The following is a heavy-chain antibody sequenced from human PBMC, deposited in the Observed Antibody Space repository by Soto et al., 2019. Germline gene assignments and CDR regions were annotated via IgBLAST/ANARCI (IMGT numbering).Heavy chain of an antibody. CDR2: VYYSGST. D-gene: IGHD3-16*01. CDR1: GGSIRGYY. V-gene: IGHV4-59*08. J-gene: IGHJ4*02. CDR3: ARGGGDSSGLDY. Sequence: SETLSLTCTVSGGSIRGYYWSWIRQPPGKRLEWIGYVYYSGSTAYNPSLKSRVFVSVDTSKNQFSLRLSSVTAADTAVYYCARGGGDSSGLDYWGQGTLVTVSS.